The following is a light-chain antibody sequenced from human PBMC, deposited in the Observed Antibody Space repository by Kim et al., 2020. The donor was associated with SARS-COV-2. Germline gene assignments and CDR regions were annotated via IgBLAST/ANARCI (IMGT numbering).Light chain of an antibody. CDR2: RDS. CDR1: NIGTKK. V-gene: IGLV3-9*01. J-gene: IGLJ3*02. CDR3: QVWDSTTASWV. Sequence: SYELTQPPAVSVALGQTATMTCGGNNIGTKKVHWYQQRPGQAPLLVIFRDSHRPSGISEQFSGSNSGNTASLTISRAQAENEADFYCQVWDSTTASWVFGGGTKL.